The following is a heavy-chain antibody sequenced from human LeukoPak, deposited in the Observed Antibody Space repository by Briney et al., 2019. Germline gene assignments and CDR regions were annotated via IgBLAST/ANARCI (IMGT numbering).Heavy chain of an antibody. Sequence: GGSRRLSCAASGFTFINYAMTWVRQAPGKGLEWVSGISEGVGNTYYADSVKGRLTISRDHSKNTLYLQMNSLRAEDTALYYCAKREKGTTGRFFDYWGQGTLVTVSS. CDR2: ISEGVGNT. D-gene: IGHD4-11*01. CDR3: AKREKGTTGRFFDY. CDR1: GFTFINYA. J-gene: IGHJ4*02. V-gene: IGHV3-23*01.